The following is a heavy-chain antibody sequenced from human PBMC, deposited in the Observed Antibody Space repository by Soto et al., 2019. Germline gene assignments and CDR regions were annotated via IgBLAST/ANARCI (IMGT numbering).Heavy chain of an antibody. J-gene: IGHJ6*02. CDR2: ISYDGSNK. CDR3: AREHFDYYGMDV. V-gene: IGHV3-30-3*01. Sequence: PGGSLRLSCAASGFTFSSYAMHWVRQAPGKGLEWVAVISYDGSNKYYADSVKGRFTISRDNSKNTLYLQMNSLRAEDTAVYYCAREHFDYYGMDVWGQGTTVTVSS. CDR1: GFTFSSYA.